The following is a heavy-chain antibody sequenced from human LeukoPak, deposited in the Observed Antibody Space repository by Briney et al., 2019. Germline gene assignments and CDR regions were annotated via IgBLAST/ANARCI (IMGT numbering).Heavy chain of an antibody. Sequence: ASVKVSCKSSGYTFTSYYMHWVRQAPAQGLEWMGIINPSGGSTSYAQKFQGRVTMTRDMSTSTVYMELSSLRSEDTAVYYCARDKSEYYYDSNGYPDAFDIWGQGTMVTVSS. CDR3: ARDKSEYYYDSNGYPDAFDI. CDR1: GYTFTSYY. CDR2: INPSGGST. J-gene: IGHJ3*02. V-gene: IGHV1-46*01. D-gene: IGHD3-22*01.